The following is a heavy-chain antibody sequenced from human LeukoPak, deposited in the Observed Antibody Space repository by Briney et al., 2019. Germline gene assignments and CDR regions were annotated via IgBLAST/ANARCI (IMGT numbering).Heavy chain of an antibody. CDR2: IYYSGST. Sequence: SETLSLTCTVSGGSISSSSYYWGWIRQPPGKGLEWIGSIYYSGSTNYNPSLKSRVTMSVDTSKNQFSLKLSSVTAADTAVYYCARAGGPLTRLIDWYFDLWGRGTLITVSS. CDR1: GGSISSSSYY. CDR3: ARAGGPLTRLIDWYFDL. D-gene: IGHD1/OR15-1a*01. J-gene: IGHJ2*01. V-gene: IGHV4-39*07.